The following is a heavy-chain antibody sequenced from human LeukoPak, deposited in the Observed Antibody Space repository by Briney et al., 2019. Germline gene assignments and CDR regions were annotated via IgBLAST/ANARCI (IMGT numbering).Heavy chain of an antibody. V-gene: IGHV1-18*01. CDR3: ARDMSGGATVGY. Sequence: GASVKVSCKASGYTFVSYGINWVRQAPGQGLEWMGWISAYNGNTNYAQNFQGRVTMTTDTSTSTAHMELRRLRSDDTAMYYCARDMSGGATVGYWGQGTLVTVSS. J-gene: IGHJ4*02. CDR2: ISAYNGNT. CDR1: GYTFVSYG. D-gene: IGHD1-26*01.